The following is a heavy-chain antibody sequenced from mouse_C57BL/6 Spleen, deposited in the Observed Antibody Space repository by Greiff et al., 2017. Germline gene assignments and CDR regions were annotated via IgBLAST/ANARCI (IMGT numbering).Heavy chain of an antibody. CDR2: INYDGSST. D-gene: IGHD3-2*02. J-gene: IGHJ2*01. V-gene: IGHV5-16*01. CDR3: AREGSVYYFDY. CDR1: GFTFSDYY. Sequence: DVKLVESEGGLVQPGSSMKLSCTASGFTFSDYYMAWVRQVPEKGLEWVANINYDGSSTYYLDSLKSRFIISRDNEKNILYLQMSSLKSEDTATYYCAREGSVYYFDYWGQGPTLTVSS.